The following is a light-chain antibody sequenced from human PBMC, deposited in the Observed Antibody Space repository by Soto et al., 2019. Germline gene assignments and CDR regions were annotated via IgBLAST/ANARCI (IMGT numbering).Light chain of an antibody. CDR1: QSISSN. CDR2: AAS. CDR3: QQYNSWPLT. V-gene: IGKV3-15*01. Sequence: EIVLTQSSATLSASPGERATLSCRASQSISSNLAWYQQKPGQAPRLLIYAASTRATGIPARFGGSGSGTEFTLTISSLQSEDFAVYYCQQYNSWPLTFGQGTKVEIK. J-gene: IGKJ1*01.